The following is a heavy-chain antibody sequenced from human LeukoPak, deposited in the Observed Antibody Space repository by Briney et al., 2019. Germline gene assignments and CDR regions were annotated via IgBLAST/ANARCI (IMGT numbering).Heavy chain of an antibody. D-gene: IGHD3-10*01. CDR3: ARDRGIGYGPSDLDS. Sequence: PSETLSLTCTVSGDSMTSDYWTWIRQPPGKGLEWLGYVYHSGTSFYNPALKSRPTISIDTSKKQFSLNVISVTTADTALYFCARDRGIGYGPSDLDSWGPGVLVTVSS. J-gene: IGHJ4*02. V-gene: IGHV4-59*01. CDR2: VYHSGTS. CDR1: GDSMTSDY.